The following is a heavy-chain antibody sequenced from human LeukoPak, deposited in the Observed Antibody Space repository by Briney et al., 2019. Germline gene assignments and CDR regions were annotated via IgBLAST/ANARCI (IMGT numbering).Heavy chain of an antibody. J-gene: IGHJ5*02. V-gene: IGHV4-34*01. CDR3: ARGNRRLGYYGSGSRLPYDS. D-gene: IGHD3-10*01. CDR2: FTHLETT. CDR1: GEPLSGNY. Sequence: SETLSLTCDVYGEPLSGNYWTWIRQPPGKGLEWLGEFTHLETTNYNPSLKSRVTVSVDTSKNQFSLRLTSVTAADMAVYFCARGNRRLGYYGSGSRLPYDSWGQGTLVTVSS.